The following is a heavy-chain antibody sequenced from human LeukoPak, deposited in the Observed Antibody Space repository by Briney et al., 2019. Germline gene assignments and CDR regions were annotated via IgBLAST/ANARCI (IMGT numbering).Heavy chain of an antibody. CDR3: ATARPAVALNTYA. D-gene: IGHD6-13*01. CDR2: IKQDVSGK. V-gene: IGHV3-7*01. Sequence: VGSLRLSCAASGFTISPYCMSSVRGGPGEGAWWVANIKQDVSGKYYVDSLKGRFPISRDNAKTSVYQQMHGLRAEDTAVYYCATARPAVALNTYAWGQGTLVIVS. CDR1: GFTISPYC. J-gene: IGHJ5*02.